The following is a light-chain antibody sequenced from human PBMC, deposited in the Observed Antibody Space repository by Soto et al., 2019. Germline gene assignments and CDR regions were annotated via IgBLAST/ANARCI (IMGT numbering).Light chain of an antibody. Sequence: EIALTQSPGTLSLSPGARDPLSCRASQSVSNNYLAWYQQNPGQAPRLLIYGASNRATGIPDRFSGSGSGTDFTLTISRLEPEDFAVYYCQQYGSSGTFGQGTKVDIK. CDR2: GAS. J-gene: IGKJ1*01. CDR1: QSVSNNY. CDR3: QQYGSSGT. V-gene: IGKV3-20*01.